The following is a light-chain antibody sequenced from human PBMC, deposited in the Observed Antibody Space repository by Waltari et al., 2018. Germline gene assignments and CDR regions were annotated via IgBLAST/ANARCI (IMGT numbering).Light chain of an antibody. V-gene: IGKV3-15*01. CDR3: QQYNHCPPFT. CDR1: QSVSSN. J-gene: IGKJ5*01. CDR2: EAS. Sequence: EIVMTQSPDTLSVSPGERATFSCRASQSVSSNLAWYQHKPGQAPRLRIYEASTRATSSPARFGGSRSGPDFTLTIRSLQSEDSAVYYCQQYNHCPPFTFGQGTRLEIK.